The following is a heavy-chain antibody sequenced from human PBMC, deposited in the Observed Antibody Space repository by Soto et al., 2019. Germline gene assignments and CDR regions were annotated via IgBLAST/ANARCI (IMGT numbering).Heavy chain of an antibody. V-gene: IGHV4-34*01. CDR1: GGSFSCYD. D-gene: IGHD6-19*01. CDR3: AGRDSSGWYPLYYFDY. CDR2: INHSGST. Sequence: LETRSLTCAVYGGSFSCYDLSWIRQTTGKGLEWIGEINHSGSTNYNPSLKSRVTISVDTSKNQFSLKLSSVTAADTAVYYCAGRDSSGWYPLYYFDYWGQGTLVTVSS. J-gene: IGHJ4*02.